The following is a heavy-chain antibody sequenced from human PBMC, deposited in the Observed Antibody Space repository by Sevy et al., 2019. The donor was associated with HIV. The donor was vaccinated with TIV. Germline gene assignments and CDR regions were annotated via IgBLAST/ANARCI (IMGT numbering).Heavy chain of an antibody. CDR1: GYTLTELS. CDR2: FDPQDGET. CDR3: ATVGLRYYSGASSYQGDWFDP. Sequence: ASVKVSCKVSGYTLTELSIHWVRQAPGKGLEWMGDFDPQDGETIYAEKFQGRLTMTVDTSTDTAYMELSSLTSEDTAVYYCATVGLRYYSGASSYQGDWFDPWGQGTLVTVSS. V-gene: IGHV1-24*01. D-gene: IGHD2-15*01. J-gene: IGHJ5*02.